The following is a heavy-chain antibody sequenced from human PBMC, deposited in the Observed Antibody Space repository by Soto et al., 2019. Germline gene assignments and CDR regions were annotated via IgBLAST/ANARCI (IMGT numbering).Heavy chain of an antibody. V-gene: IGHV1-58*01. J-gene: IGHJ4*02. CDR1: GFTFTSSA. CDR3: AADDSSGYYYFDY. D-gene: IGHD3-22*01. CDR2: IVVGSGNT. Sequence: GASVKVSCKASGFTFTSSAVQWVRQARGQRLEWIGWIVVGSGNTNYAQKFQERVTITRDMSTSTAYMELSSLRSEDTAVYYCAADDSSGYYYFDYWGQGTLVTVSS.